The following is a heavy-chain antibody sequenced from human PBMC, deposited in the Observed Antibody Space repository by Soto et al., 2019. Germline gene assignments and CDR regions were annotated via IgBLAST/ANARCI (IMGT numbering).Heavy chain of an antibody. CDR3: ARLSRPTSGYNYGYCDY. CDR2: IYYSGSS. D-gene: IGHD5-18*01. V-gene: IGHV4-39*01. Sequence: QLQLQESGPGLVKPSETLSLTCTVSGGSIGSSSNYWGWIRQPPGKGLEWIGSIYYSGSSYYNSSLKSRVTISVDTSKNPFSLKLSSVTAADTAVYYCARLSRPTSGYNYGYCDYWGQGTLVTVSS. J-gene: IGHJ4*02. CDR1: GGSIGSSSNY.